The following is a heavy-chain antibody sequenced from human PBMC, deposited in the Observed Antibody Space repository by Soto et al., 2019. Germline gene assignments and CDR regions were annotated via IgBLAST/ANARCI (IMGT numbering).Heavy chain of an antibody. D-gene: IGHD4-17*01. V-gene: IGHV3-9*01. J-gene: IGHJ2*01. Sequence: EVLLVESGGGLVQPGMSLRLSCTASGFTFTDYAMHWVRQPPGKGLEWVSTTTWNSDTIVYADSVKGRFTISRDNAKKSLYLQMNSLRPEDTALYDCARDWYSYGGPNSYFGLWGQGTPVMVSS. CDR3: ARDWYSYGGPNSYFGL. CDR1: GFTFTDYA. CDR2: TTWNSDTI.